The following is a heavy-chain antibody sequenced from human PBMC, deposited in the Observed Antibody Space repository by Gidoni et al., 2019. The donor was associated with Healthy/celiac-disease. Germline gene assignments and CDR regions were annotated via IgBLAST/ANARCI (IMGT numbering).Heavy chain of an antibody. CDR1: GGSISSSSYY. Sequence: QLQLQESGPGLVKPSETLSLTCTVSGGSISSSSYYWGWIRQPPGKGLEWIGSIYYSGSTYYNPSLKSRVTISVDTSKNQFSLKLSSVTAADTAVYYCARLRLTQAYEYYDFWSGWGGGPTTHWFDPWGQGTLVTVSS. CDR2: IYYSGST. V-gene: IGHV4-39*01. D-gene: IGHD3-3*01. CDR3: ARLRLTQAYEYYDFWSGWGGGPTTHWFDP. J-gene: IGHJ5*02.